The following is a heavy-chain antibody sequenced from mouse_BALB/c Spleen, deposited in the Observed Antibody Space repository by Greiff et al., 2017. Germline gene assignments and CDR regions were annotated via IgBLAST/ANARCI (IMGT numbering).Heavy chain of an antibody. D-gene: IGHD3-2*01. CDR2: IDPENGNT. V-gene: IGHV14-1*02. CDR3: ARGQLGPDY. J-gene: IGHJ2*01. CDR1: GFNINDYY. Sequence: EVQLQQSGAELVRPGALVKLSCKASGFNINDYYMHWVKQRPEQGLEWIGWIDPENGNTIYDPKFQGKASITADTSSNTAYLQLSSLTSEDTAVYYCARGQLGPDYWGQGTTRTVSS.